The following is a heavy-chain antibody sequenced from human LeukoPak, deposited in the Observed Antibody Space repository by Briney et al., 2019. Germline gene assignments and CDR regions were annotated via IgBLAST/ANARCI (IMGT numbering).Heavy chain of an antibody. CDR1: RFTFSSYA. V-gene: IGHV3-23*01. CDR3: AKAKDYGDYCFDY. J-gene: IGHJ4*02. CDR2: ISGSGGST. Sequence: PGGSLRLSCAASRFTFSSYAMSLVRQAPGKGLEWVSAISGSGGSTYYADSVKGRFTISRDNSKNTLYLQMNSLRAEDTAVYYCAKAKDYGDYCFDYWGQGTLVTVSS. D-gene: IGHD4-17*01.